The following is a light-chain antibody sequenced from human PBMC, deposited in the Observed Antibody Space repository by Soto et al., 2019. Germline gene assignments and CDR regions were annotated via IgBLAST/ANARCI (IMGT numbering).Light chain of an antibody. Sequence: VQMTQSPSTLSAYVGDRVTITCRSSQSISSWLAWYQQKPGKAPKVLXFDAASLKTGVPARFSGSGSGTELTLTISILQPDDFATHYCHPYDSYSSGPFGQGTNVDIK. CDR1: QSISSW. CDR2: DAA. CDR3: HPYDSYSSGP. J-gene: IGKJ1*01. V-gene: IGKV1-5*01.